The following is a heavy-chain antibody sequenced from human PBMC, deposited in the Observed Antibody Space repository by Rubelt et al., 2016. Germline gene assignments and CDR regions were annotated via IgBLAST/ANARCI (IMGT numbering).Heavy chain of an antibody. J-gene: IGHJ4*02. CDR1: GFTVSSNY. D-gene: IGHD5-12*01. CDR3: ARSDIVATITDY. CDR2: ISSSGSTI. Sequence: EVQLVESGGGLVQPGGSLRLSCAASGFTVSSNYMSWVRQAPGKGLEWVSYISSSGSTIYYADSVKGRFTISRDNAKNSLYLQMNGLGAEDTAVYYCARSDIVATITDYWGQGTLVTVSS. V-gene: IGHV3-48*03.